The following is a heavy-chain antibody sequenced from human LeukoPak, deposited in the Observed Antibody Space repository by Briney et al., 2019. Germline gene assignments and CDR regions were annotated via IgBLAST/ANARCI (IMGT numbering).Heavy chain of an antibody. CDR3: ARGDSSGWYGGLEQINWFDP. Sequence: SETLSLTCTVSGGSISSYYWSWIRQPPGKGLEWIGYIYYSGSTNYNPSLKSRVTISVDTSKNQFSLKLSSVTAADTAVYYRARGDSSGWYGGLEQINWFDPWGQGTLVTVSS. CDR2: IYYSGST. V-gene: IGHV4-59*01. D-gene: IGHD6-19*01. CDR1: GGSISSYY. J-gene: IGHJ5*02.